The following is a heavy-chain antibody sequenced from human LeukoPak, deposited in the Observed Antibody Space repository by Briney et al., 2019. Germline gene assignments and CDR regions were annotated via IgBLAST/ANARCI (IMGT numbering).Heavy chain of an antibody. V-gene: IGHV3-23*01. Sequence: GGSLRVSCAASVFTFSSYAMTCVRQVPAMRLEWVSRVRASGVGTHYSDSVKGRFTISIDNSKNTLYLQMNSLRVEDTAVYYCAQVRPPSGSGWYGGDDYWGQGILVTVSS. CDR3: AQVRPPSGSGWYGGDDY. CDR2: VRASGVGT. D-gene: IGHD6-19*01. J-gene: IGHJ4*02. CDR1: VFTFSSYA.